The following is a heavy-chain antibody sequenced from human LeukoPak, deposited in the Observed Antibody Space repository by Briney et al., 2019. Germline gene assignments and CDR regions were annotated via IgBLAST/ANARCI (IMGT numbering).Heavy chain of an antibody. J-gene: IGHJ4*02. CDR2: IKQDGSKK. Sequence: GGSLRLSCVASGFPFSSYWMTWVRQAPGKGLEWVANIKQDGSKKSYVDSVKGRFTISRDNAKNSLYLQMNSLRAEDTAVYYCARVPDDFWSGYFFDCWGQGTLVTVSS. CDR3: ARVPDDFWSGYFFDC. D-gene: IGHD3-3*01. V-gene: IGHV3-7*01. CDR1: GFPFSSYW.